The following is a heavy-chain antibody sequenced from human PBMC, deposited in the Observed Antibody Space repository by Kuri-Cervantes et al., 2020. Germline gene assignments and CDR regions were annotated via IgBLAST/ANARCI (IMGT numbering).Heavy chain of an antibody. CDR2: IYYSGST. Sequence: LRLPCTVSGGSISSGGYYWSWIRQHPGKGLEWIGYIYYSGSTYYNPSLKSRVTISVDTSKNQFSLKLSSVTAADTAVYYCARAGEWELGGFDYWGQGTLVTVSS. D-gene: IGHD1-26*01. CDR3: ARAGEWELGGFDY. CDR1: GGSISSGGYY. V-gene: IGHV4-31*03. J-gene: IGHJ4*02.